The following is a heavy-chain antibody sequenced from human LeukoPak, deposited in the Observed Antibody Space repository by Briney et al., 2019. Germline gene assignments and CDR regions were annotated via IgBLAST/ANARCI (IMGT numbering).Heavy chain of an antibody. J-gene: IGHJ3*02. CDR1: GFTVSSNY. CDR3: ARDPYVPGIAAAGSNAFDI. CDR2: IYSGGST. D-gene: IGHD6-13*01. V-gene: IGHV3-53*05. Sequence: GGSLRLSCAASGFTVSSNYMSWVSQAPGKGLEWVSVIYSGGSTYYADSVKGRFTISRDNSKNTLYLQMNSLRAEDTAVYYCARDPYVPGIAAAGSNAFDIWGQGTMVTVSS.